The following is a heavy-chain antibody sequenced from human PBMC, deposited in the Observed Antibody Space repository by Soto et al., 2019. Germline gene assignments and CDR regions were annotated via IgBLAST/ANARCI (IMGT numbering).Heavy chain of an antibody. V-gene: IGHV3-53*01. CDR3: ARAAQRGYSGYAHFDY. J-gene: IGHJ4*02. Sequence: XGSLKLSCAASGFTVSSNYMSWVRQAPGKGLEWVSVIYSGGSTYYADSVKGRFTISRDNSKNTLYLQMNSLRAEDTAVYYCARAAQRGYSGYAHFDYWGQGTLVTVSS. CDR1: GFTVSSNY. CDR2: IYSGGST. D-gene: IGHD5-12*01.